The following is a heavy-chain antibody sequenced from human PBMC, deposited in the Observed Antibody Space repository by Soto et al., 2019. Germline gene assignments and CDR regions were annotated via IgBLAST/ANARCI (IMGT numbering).Heavy chain of an antibody. J-gene: IGHJ3*02. CDR2: IWYDGSNK. Sequence: GGSLRLSCAASGFTFSSYGMHWVRQAPGKGLEWVAVIWYDGSNKYYADSVKGRFTISRDNSKNTLYLQMNSLRAEDTAVYYCARGYGDYEGDAFDIWGQGTMVTVSS. CDR3: ARGYGDYEGDAFDI. CDR1: GFTFSSYG. V-gene: IGHV3-33*01. D-gene: IGHD4-17*01.